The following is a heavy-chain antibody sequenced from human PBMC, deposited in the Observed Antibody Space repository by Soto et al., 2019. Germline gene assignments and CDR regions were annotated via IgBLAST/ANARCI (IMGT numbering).Heavy chain of an antibody. V-gene: IGHV4-34*02. CDR2: IHPSGST. CDR1: DGSLSDDY. D-gene: IGHD1-1*01. CDR3: SRGNDAYKGGRT. J-gene: IGHJ5*02. Sequence: QVQLQQWGAGLLKPSETLSLTCAVYDGSLSDDYYTWTRQSPGKGLEWIGEIHPSGSTYYNPFLKTRVTLSQDTSKKQFSLNLISVTAADTGEYYCSRGNDAYKGGRTWGQGTQVTVSS.